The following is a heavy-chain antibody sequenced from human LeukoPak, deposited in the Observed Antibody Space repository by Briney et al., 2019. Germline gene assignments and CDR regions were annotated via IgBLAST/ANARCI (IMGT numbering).Heavy chain of an antibody. CDR1: GFTVSGNY. Sequence: PGGSLRLSCAASGFTVSGNYMNWVRQAPGEGLEWVANIKRDGSEKYYVDSVKGRFTISRDNAKNSLDLQMNSLRVEDTAVYYCARLGPASSGWPESFDYWGQGTLVTVSS. CDR3: ARLGPASSGWPESFDY. J-gene: IGHJ4*02. CDR2: IKRDGSEK. V-gene: IGHV3-7*03. D-gene: IGHD6-19*01.